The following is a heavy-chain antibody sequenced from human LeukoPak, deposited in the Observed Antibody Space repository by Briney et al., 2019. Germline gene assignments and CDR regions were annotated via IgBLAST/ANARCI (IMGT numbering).Heavy chain of an antibody. CDR3: ARNDWTYGGYFDY. J-gene: IGHJ4*02. D-gene: IGHD1-7*01. Sequence: SETLSLTCTVSGGSISSYYWSWLRQPPGKGQEWIGYIYYSGSTNYNPSLKSRLTMSVDTSKNQFSLRLSSVTAADTAAYYCARNDWTYGGYFDYWGQGTLVTVSS. CDR2: IYYSGST. CDR1: GGSISSYY. V-gene: IGHV4-59*01.